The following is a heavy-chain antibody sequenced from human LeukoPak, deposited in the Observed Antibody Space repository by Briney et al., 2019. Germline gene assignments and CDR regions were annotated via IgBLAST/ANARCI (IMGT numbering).Heavy chain of an antibody. D-gene: IGHD2-2*02. CDR1: GGSISGGDYY. CDR2: IFYSGST. J-gene: IGHJ5*02. V-gene: IGHV4-30-4*01. CDR3: ARQIPAAISDWFDP. Sequence: PSQTLSLTCTVSGGSISGGDYYWSWIRQPPGKGLEWIGYIFYSGSTYYHPSLESRLTISVDTSKNQFSLKLSSVTAADTAVYYCARQIPAAISDWFDPWGQGTLVTVSS.